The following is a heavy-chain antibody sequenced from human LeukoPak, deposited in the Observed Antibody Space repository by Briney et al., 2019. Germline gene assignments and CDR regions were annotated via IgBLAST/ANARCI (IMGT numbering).Heavy chain of an antibody. CDR2: ISYDGSNK. CDR3: AKGDYYYDSSGYAPVEY. Sequence: PGGSLRLSCAASGFTFSSYGMHWVRQAPGKGLEWVAVISYDGSNKYYADSVKGRFTISRDNSKNTPYLQMNSLRAEDTAVYYCAKGDYYYDSSGYAPVEYWGQGTLVTVSS. J-gene: IGHJ4*02. D-gene: IGHD3-22*01. CDR1: GFTFSSYG. V-gene: IGHV3-30*18.